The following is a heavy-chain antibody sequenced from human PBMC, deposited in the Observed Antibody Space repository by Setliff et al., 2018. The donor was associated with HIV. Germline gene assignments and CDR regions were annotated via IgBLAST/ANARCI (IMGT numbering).Heavy chain of an antibody. CDR3: ARLLEGPDYSSDFRYFDWFPDV. CDR2: IHTTGSP. D-gene: IGHD3-9*01. J-gene: IGHJ4*02. Sequence: SETLSLTCTVSGGSLNSGTYYWGWIRQPPGRGLEWIGSIHTTGSPKNNPSLQSRVSISIDMAKSLFSLELSSVTAADTAVYYCARLLEGPDYSSDFRYFDWFPDVWGQGTLVT. V-gene: IGHV4-61*03. CDR1: GGSLNSGTYY.